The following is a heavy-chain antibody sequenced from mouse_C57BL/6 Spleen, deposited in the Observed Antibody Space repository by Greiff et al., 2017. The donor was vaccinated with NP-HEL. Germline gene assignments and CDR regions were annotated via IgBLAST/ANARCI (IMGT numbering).Heavy chain of an antibody. CDR2: IDPETGGT. D-gene: IGHD6-5*01. V-gene: IGHV1-15*01. CDR3: TMRKRYYYAMDY. CDR1: GYTFTDYE. J-gene: IGHJ4*01. Sequence: VQLQQSGAELVRPGASVTLSCKASGYTFTDYEMHWVKQTPVHGLEWIGAIDPETGGTAYNQKFKGKAILTAAKSSSTAYMERRSLTSEDSAVYYCTMRKRYYYAMDYWGQGTSVTVSS.